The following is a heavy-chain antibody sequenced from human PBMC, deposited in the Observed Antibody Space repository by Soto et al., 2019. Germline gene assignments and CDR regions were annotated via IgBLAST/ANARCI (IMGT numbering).Heavy chain of an antibody. J-gene: IGHJ6*02. CDR1: GFTLSSYG. CDR3: AKCQAETYYDFWSGYYTRHYYYGMDV. D-gene: IGHD3-3*01. V-gene: IGHV3-30*18. Sequence: QPWGSLRLSCSASGFTLSSYGMHWWRQAPGKGLEWVAVISYDGSNKYYADSVKGRFTISRDNSKNTLYLQMNSLRAEDTAVYYCAKCQAETYYDFWSGYYTRHYYYGMDVWGQGTTVTVSS. CDR2: ISYDGSNK.